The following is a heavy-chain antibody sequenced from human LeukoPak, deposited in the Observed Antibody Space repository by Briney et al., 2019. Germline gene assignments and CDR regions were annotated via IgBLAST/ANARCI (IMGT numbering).Heavy chain of an antibody. CDR2: ISSKSSYI. CDR1: GFDFDTYS. CDR3: ANGRVKCSGGSCYYEAYYYYYGMDV. J-gene: IGHJ6*02. V-gene: IGHV3-21*04. Sequence: GGSLRLSRAASGFDFDTYSMNWVRQAPGKGLEWVASISSKSSYIYYADSAKGRFTISRDNANNSLYLQMNSLRAEDTAVYYCANGRVKCSGGSCYYEAYYYYYGMDVWGQGTTVTVSS. D-gene: IGHD2-15*01.